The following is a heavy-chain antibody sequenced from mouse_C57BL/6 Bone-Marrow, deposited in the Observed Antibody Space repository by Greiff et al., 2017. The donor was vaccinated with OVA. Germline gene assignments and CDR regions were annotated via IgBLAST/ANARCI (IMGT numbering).Heavy chain of an antibody. J-gene: IGHJ1*03. V-gene: IGHV5-16*01. CDR3: ARFYDGYYDWYFDV. CDR1: GFTFSDYY. CDR2: INYDGSST. D-gene: IGHD2-3*01. Sequence: EVHLVESEGGLVQPGSSMKLSCTASGFTFSDYYMAWVRQVPEKGLEWVANINYDGSSTYYLDSLKSRFIISRDNAKNILYLQMCSLKSEDTATYYCARFYDGYYDWYFDVWGTGTTVTVSS.